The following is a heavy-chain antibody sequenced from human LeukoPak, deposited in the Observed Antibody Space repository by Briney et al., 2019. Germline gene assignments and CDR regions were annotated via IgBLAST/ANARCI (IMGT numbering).Heavy chain of an antibody. Sequence: GGSLRLSCAASGFTFSSYGMHWVRQAPGKGLEWVSGISWNSGSIGYADSVKGRFTISRDNAKNSLYLQMNSLRAEDTALYYCAKDISRWGSTTLFDYWGQGTLVTVSS. J-gene: IGHJ4*02. V-gene: IGHV3-9*01. CDR1: GFTFSSYG. CDR3: AKDISRWGSTTLFDY. D-gene: IGHD1-26*01. CDR2: ISWNSGSI.